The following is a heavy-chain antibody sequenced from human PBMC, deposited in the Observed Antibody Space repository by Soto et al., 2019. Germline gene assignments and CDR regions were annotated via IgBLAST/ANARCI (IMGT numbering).Heavy chain of an antibody. J-gene: IGHJ5*02. V-gene: IGHV4-34*01. CDR3: ARDRPMYYDFWRGGWFDP. Sequence: SDTLSLTCAVYGGSFSGYYWSWIRQPPGKGLEWIGEINHSGSTNYNPSLKSRVTISVDTSKNQFSLKLSSVTAADTAVYYCARDRPMYYDFWRGGWFDPWGQGTLVTVSS. D-gene: IGHD3-3*01. CDR2: INHSGST. CDR1: GGSFSGYY.